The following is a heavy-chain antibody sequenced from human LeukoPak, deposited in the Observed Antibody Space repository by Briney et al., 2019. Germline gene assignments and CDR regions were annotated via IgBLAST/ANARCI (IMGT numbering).Heavy chain of an antibody. D-gene: IGHD3-10*01. CDR3: AARPGDLAVPFDY. CDR1: GFTFGTHA. Sequence: PGESLRLSCGASGFTFGTHAMTWVRQAPGKGLEYVTLISGSGDITYYAHSLKDRFTISRDNSKNTLYLQMHSLRAEDTAVYYCAARPGDLAVPFDYWGQGTLVTVSS. J-gene: IGHJ4*02. V-gene: IGHV3-23*01. CDR2: ISGSGDIT.